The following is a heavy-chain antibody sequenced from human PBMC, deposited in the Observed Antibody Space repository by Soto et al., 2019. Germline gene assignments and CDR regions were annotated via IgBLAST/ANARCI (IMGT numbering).Heavy chain of an antibody. CDR3: ARQSIGRYCSGGSCYGGDY. CDR2: IYPGDSDT. V-gene: IGHV5-51*01. J-gene: IGHJ4*02. D-gene: IGHD2-15*01. Sequence: PGESLKISCKGSGYSFTSYWIGWVRQMPGKGLEWKGIIYPGDSDTRYSPSFQGQVTISADKSISTAYLQWSSLKASDTAMYYCARQSIGRYCSGGSCYGGDYWGQGTLVTVSS. CDR1: GYSFTSYW.